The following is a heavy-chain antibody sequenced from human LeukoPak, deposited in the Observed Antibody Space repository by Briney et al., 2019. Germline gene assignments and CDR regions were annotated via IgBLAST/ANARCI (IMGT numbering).Heavy chain of an antibody. V-gene: IGHV1-18*01. CDR1: GYTFTSYG. J-gene: IGHJ5*02. CDR2: ISAYNGNT. CDR3: ARPKIVVVAAAIQGVYRNWFDP. Sequence: ASVKVSCKASGYTFTSYGISWVRQAPGQGLEWMGWISAYNGNTNYAQKLQGRVTMTTDTSTSTAYMELRSLRSDDTAVYYCARPKIVVVAAAIQGVYRNWFDPWGQGTLVTVSS. D-gene: IGHD2-2*02.